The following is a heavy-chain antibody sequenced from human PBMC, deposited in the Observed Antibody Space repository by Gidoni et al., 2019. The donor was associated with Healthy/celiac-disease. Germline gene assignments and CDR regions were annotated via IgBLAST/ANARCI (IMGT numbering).Heavy chain of an antibody. J-gene: IGHJ6*02. D-gene: IGHD2-21*01. CDR1: GFTFDAYA. V-gene: IGHV3-9*01. Sequence: EVQLVESGGCLVQPGRSLRLSCAASGFTFDAYAMHSVRQAPGKGLEWVSGISWNSGSIGYADSVKGRFTISRDNAKNSLYLQMNSLRAEDTALYYCAKDIGVAIGYYYYGMDVWGQGTTVTVSS. CDR3: AKDIGVAIGYYYYGMDV. CDR2: ISWNSGSI.